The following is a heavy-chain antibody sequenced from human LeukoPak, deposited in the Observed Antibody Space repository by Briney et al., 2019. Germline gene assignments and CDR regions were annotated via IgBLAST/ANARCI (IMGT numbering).Heavy chain of an antibody. CDR1: GFTFSSYG. CDR2: ISYDGSNK. Sequence: PGRSLRLSCEASGFTFSSYGMHWVRQAPGKGLEWVAVISYDGSNKYYADSVKGRFTISRDNSKNTLYLQMNSLRAEDTAVYYCARARTITIFGVVKGYYMDVWGKGTTVTVSS. J-gene: IGHJ6*03. V-gene: IGHV3-30*03. D-gene: IGHD3-3*01. CDR3: ARARTITIFGVVKGYYMDV.